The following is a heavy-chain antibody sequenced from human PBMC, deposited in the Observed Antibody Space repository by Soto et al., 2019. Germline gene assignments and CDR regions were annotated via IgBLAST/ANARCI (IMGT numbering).Heavy chain of an antibody. CDR1: GGTFSSYA. D-gene: IGHD2-2*01. J-gene: IGHJ6*02. V-gene: IGHV1-69*01. Sequence: QVQLVQSGAEVKKPGSSVKVSCKASGGTFSSYAISWVRQAPGQGLEWMGGIIPIFGTANYAQKFQGRVTITADESTSTAFMELSSLRSEDTAVYYCARSKGGHCSSTSCYGHYYYGMDVWGQGTTVTVSS. CDR2: IIPIFGTA. CDR3: ARSKGGHCSSTSCYGHYYYGMDV.